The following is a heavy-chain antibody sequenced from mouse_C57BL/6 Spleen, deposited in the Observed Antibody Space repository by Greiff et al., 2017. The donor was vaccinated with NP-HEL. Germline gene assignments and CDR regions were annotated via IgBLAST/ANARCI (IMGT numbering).Heavy chain of an antibody. D-gene: IGHD2-2*01. V-gene: IGHV1-22*01. CDR1: GYTFTDYN. CDR2: INPNNGGT. Sequence: VQLKESGPELVKPGASVKMSCKASGYTFTDYNMHWVKQSHGKSLEWIGYINPNNGGTSYNQKFKGKATLTVNKSSSTAYMELRSLTSEDSAVYYCARGGVTTTADYWGQGTTLTVSS. J-gene: IGHJ2*01. CDR3: ARGGVTTTADY.